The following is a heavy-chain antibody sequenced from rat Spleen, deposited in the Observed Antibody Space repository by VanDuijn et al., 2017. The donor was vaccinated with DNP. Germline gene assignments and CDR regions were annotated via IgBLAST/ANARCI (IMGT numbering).Heavy chain of an antibody. CDR2: INYSGTT. CDR1: GYSITSNY. V-gene: IGHV3-1*01. D-gene: IGHD1-9*01. Sequence: EVQFQESGPGLVKSSQSLSLTCSVTGYSITSNYWAWIRKFPGNKMEWMGYINYSGTTAYNPSLRSRISITRDTSKNQFFLQLNSVTPEDTAAYYCARWGSYGYNGGFDYWGQGVMVTVSS. J-gene: IGHJ2*01. CDR3: ARWGSYGYNGGFDY.